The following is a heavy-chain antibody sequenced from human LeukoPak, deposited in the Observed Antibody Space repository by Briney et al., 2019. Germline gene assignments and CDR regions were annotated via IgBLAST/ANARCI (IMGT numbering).Heavy chain of an antibody. D-gene: IGHD3-22*01. V-gene: IGHV4-34*01. CDR1: GGSLSGYY. CDR2: INHSGST. J-gene: IGHJ4*02. Sequence: KPSETLSLTCAVYGGSLSGYYWSWIRQPPGKGLEWIGEINHSGSTNYNPSLKSRVTISVDTSKNQFSLKLSSVTAADTAVYYCARGPYYYDSSGYFYWGQGTLVTVSS. CDR3: ARGPYYYDSSGYFY.